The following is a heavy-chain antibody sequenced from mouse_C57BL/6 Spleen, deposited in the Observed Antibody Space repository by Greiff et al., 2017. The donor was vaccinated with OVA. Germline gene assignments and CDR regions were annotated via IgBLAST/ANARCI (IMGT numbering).Heavy chain of an antibody. J-gene: IGHJ2*01. V-gene: IGHV1-82*01. Sequence: VQLQQSGPELVKPGASVKISCKASGYAFSSSWMNWVKQRPGKGLEWIGRIYPGDGDTNYNGKFKGKATLTADKSSSTAYMQLSSLTSEDSAVYFCARWGGGDFAYWGQGTTLTVSS. CDR2: IYPGDGDT. CDR3: ARWGGGDFAY. CDR1: GYAFSSSW.